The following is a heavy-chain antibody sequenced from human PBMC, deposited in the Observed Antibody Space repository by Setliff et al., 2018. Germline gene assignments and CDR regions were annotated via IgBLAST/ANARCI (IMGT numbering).Heavy chain of an antibody. CDR2: IWHDGGNK. Sequence: GGSLRLSCSASGFIFSSYRMHWVRQAPGKGLEWVAVIWHDGGNKYHADSVKGRFTISRDNSKNTLYLQMNSLRPEDTAVYYCARASLGKFGSAVEYFHHWGQGTLVTVSS. CDR3: ARASLGKFGSAVEYFHH. V-gene: IGHV3-33*08. CDR1: GFIFSSYR. J-gene: IGHJ1*01. D-gene: IGHD2-15*01.